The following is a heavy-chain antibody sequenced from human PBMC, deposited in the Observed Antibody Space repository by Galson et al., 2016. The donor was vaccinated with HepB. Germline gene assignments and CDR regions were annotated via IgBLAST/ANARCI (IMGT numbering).Heavy chain of an antibody. CDR1: DGSIRSSSFS. Sequence: LSLTCTVSDGSIRSSSFSWGWIRQPPGTGLEWIGTVYRGKTHYNPSLEGRVTISAGMPTDSLSLNLTSLTAADTAVYYCARAGLLTKASFDCWGQGTLVAVSS. CDR3: ARAGLLTKASFDC. CDR2: VYRGKT. D-gene: IGHD4-11*01. J-gene: IGHJ4*02. V-gene: IGHV4-39*01.